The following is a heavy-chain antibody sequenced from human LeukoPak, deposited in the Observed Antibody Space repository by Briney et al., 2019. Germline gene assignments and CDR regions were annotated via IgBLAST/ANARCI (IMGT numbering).Heavy chain of an antibody. CDR3: ARSAYYFDY. CDR2: IYYSGST. V-gene: IGHV4-59*01. J-gene: IGHJ4*02. CDR1: GGSFSSSY. D-gene: IGHD6-25*01. Sequence: SETLSLTCTFSGGSFSSSYWSWIRQPPGKGLEWIGYIYYSGSTNYNPSLKSRVTISLDTSKNQFSLKLSSVTAADTAVYYCARSAYYFDYWGQGTLVTVSS.